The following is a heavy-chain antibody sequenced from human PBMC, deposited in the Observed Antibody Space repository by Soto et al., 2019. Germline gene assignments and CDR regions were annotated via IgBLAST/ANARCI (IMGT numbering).Heavy chain of an antibody. D-gene: IGHD3-3*01. Sequence: EVQLLESGGGLVQPGGSLTLSCAASGFTFKNFGMSWVSQAPGTGLEWVSGISGTGGGTYYADSVKGRFTISRDNSKNTLYLQINSQGGADTAVHQFAKDTIDGVWSCYPYYWGQGIRVTVSS. V-gene: IGHV3-23*01. CDR3: AKDTIDGVWSCYPYY. CDR1: GFTFKNFG. J-gene: IGHJ4*02. CDR2: ISGTGGGT.